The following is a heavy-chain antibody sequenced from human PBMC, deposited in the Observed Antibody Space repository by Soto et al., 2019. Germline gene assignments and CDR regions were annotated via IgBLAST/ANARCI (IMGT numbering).Heavy chain of an antibody. CDR3: ARGLTVAGLLNWFDP. J-gene: IGHJ5*02. CDR1: GGSISSYY. CDR2: IYTSGST. D-gene: IGHD6-19*01. V-gene: IGHV4-4*07. Sequence: DTLSLTCTVSGGSISSYYWSWIRQPAGKGLEWIGRIYTSGSTNYNPSLKSRVTMSVDTSKNQFSLKLSSVTAADTAVYYCARGLTVAGLLNWFDPWGQGTLVTVSS.